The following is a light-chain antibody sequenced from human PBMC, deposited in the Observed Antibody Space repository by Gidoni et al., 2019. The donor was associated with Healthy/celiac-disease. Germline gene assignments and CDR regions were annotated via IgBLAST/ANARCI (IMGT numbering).Light chain of an antibody. CDR1: SSNIGSNT. J-gene: IGLJ3*02. CDR2: SNN. CDR3: AAWDDSLNGWV. Sequence: QSVLTTPPSASGTPGQGVTISCSGSSSNIGSNTVNWYQQPPGTAPKLLIYSNNQRPSGVPDRLSGSKSGTSASLAISGLQSEDEADYYCAAWDDSLNGWVFGGGTKLTVL. V-gene: IGLV1-44*01.